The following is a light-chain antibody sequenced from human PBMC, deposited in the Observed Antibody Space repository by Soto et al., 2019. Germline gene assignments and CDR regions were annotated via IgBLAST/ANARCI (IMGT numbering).Light chain of an antibody. CDR3: CSYAGSSTPNV. CDR2: EGS. Sequence: QSVLTQPASGSGSPGQSITISCTGTSSDVGSYNLVSWYQQHPGKAPKLMIYEGSKRPSGVSNRFSGSKSGNTASLTISGLQADDEADYYCCSYAGSSTPNVFGTGTKVTVL. V-gene: IGLV2-23*01. J-gene: IGLJ1*01. CDR1: SSDVGSYNL.